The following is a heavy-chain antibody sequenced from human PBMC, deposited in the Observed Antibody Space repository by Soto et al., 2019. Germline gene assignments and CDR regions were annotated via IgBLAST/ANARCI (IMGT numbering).Heavy chain of an antibody. J-gene: IGHJ6*03. V-gene: IGHV3-48*01. CDR3: ARGSKGSYGYYYYYMDV. D-gene: IGHD3-10*01. Sequence: GGSLRLSCAASGFTFSSYSMNWVRQAPGKGLEWVSNFSISSSTINYADSWKGRFTISRENAKNSLYLQMNSLRAEDTAVYYCARGSKGSYGYYYYYMDVWGKGTTVTVSS. CDR2: FSISSSTI. CDR1: GFTFSSYS.